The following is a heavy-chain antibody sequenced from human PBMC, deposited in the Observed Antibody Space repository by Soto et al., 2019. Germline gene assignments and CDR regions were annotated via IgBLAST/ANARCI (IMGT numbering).Heavy chain of an antibody. J-gene: IGHJ6*02. CDR1: GGSISSYY. Sequence: QVQLQESGPGLVKPSETLSLTCTVSGGSISSYYWSWIRQPPGKGLEWIGYIYYSGSTNYNPSLKSRVTRSVDTSKNQFALKLSSVTAADTAVYYCARGGLRAGGYYYYGMDVWGQGTTVTVSS. V-gene: IGHV4-59*01. CDR3: ARGGLRAGGYYYYGMDV. D-gene: IGHD1-26*01. CDR2: IYYSGST.